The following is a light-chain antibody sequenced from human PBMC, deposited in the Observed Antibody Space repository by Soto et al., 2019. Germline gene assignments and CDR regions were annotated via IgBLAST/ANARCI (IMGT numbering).Light chain of an antibody. Sequence: IQMTQSPYTLSASVGDRVAITCRASQSIGIWLAWYQKKPGKAPRFLIYKASTLQTGVPSRFSGSGSGTEFTLTIGSLQPDDFATYYCQQYNDYSWTFGQGTKVNFK. CDR2: KAS. CDR3: QQYNDYSWT. V-gene: IGKV1-5*03. J-gene: IGKJ1*01. CDR1: QSIGIW.